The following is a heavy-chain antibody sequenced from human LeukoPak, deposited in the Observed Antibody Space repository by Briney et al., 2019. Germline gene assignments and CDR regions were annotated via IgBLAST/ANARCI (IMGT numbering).Heavy chain of an antibody. D-gene: IGHD6-19*01. CDR1: GFTFSTYG. Sequence: PGKSLRLSCAASGFTFSTYGLHWVRQAPGKGLEWVAVLRYDGSDENYAESVKGRFIISGDNSKNTLYLQMNSLRAEDTAVYYCARDSRGWYGRIDYWGQGTLVTVSS. CDR3: ARDSRGWYGRIDY. V-gene: IGHV3-33*01. CDR2: LRYDGSDE. J-gene: IGHJ4*02.